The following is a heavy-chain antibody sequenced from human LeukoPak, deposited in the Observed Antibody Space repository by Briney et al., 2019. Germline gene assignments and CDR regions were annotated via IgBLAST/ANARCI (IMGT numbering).Heavy chain of an antibody. V-gene: IGHV3-23*01. CDR2: ISGSGGST. J-gene: IGHJ4*02. Sequence: GGSLRLSCAASGFTFSSYAMSWVRQAPGKGLEWVSAISGSGGSTYYADSVKGRFTISRDNSKNTLYLQMNSLRAEDTAVYYCAKDGGLSTYYDILTGYFTPYYFDYWGQGTLVTVSS. CDR3: AKDGGLSTYYDILTGYFTPYYFDY. D-gene: IGHD3-9*01. CDR1: GFTFSSYA.